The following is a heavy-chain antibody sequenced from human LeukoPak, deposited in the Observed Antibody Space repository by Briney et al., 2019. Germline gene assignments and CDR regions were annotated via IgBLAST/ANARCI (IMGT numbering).Heavy chain of an antibody. D-gene: IGHD5-18*01. V-gene: IGHV1-18*04. CDR3: AGTSPGYSYGGFDY. J-gene: IGHJ4*02. CDR2: ISAYNGNT. Sequence: GASVKVSCKASGYTFTSYGISWVRQAPGQGLEWMGWISAYNGNTNYAQKLQGRVTMTTDTSTSTAYMELRSLRSDDTAVYYCAGTSPGYSYGGFDYWGQGTLVTVSS. CDR1: GYTFTSYG.